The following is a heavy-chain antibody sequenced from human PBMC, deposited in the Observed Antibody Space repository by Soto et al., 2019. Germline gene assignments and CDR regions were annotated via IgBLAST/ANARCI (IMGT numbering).Heavy chain of an antibody. CDR3: AKDGLGFGELPYSDY. D-gene: IGHD3-10*01. CDR2: IGGSGGST. Sequence: EVQLLESGGGLVQPGGSLRLSCAASGFTFSSYAMSWVRQAPEKGLEWVSAIGGSGGSTYYADSVKGRFTISRDNSKNTLYLQMNSLRAEDTAVYYCAKDGLGFGELPYSDYWGQGTLVTVSS. V-gene: IGHV3-23*01. CDR1: GFTFSSYA. J-gene: IGHJ4*02.